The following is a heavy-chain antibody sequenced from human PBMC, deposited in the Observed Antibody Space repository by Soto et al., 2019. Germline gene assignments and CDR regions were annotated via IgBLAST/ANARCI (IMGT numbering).Heavy chain of an antibody. CDR1: GFTVSQYA. CDR2: ISWNSDSI. CDR3: AKGVPAQYYFYYYMDV. Sequence: PGGSLRLSCAASGFTVSQYAMHWVRQPPGKGLEWVSGISWNSDSIGYADSVKGRFTISRDNAKNSLSLQMNSLRAEDTALYYCAKGVPAQYYFYYYMDVWGKGTTVTVSS. V-gene: IGHV3-9*01. J-gene: IGHJ6*03. D-gene: IGHD2-2*01.